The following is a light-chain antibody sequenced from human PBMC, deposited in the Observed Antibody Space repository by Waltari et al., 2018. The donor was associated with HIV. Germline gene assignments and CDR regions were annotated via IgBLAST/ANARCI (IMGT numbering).Light chain of an antibody. Sequence: QSALTQPASVSGSPGQSITISCTGTSSDVGGYNYVSWSQQHPGKAPNLMIYEVSNRPSGVSNRFSGSKSVNTASLTISGLQAEDEADYYCSSYTSSSTRVFGGGTKLTVL. J-gene: IGLJ3*02. V-gene: IGLV2-14*01. CDR1: SSDVGGYNY. CDR3: SSYTSSSTRV. CDR2: EVS.